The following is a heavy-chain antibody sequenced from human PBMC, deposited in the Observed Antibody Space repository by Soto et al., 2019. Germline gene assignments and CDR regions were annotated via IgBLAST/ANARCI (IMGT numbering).Heavy chain of an antibody. CDR3: ARDRDVGLRLGELSLSYYYYGMDV. CDR2: SNSDGSST. J-gene: IGHJ6*02. Sequence: GGSLRLSCAASGFTSSSYWMHWVRQAPGKGLVWVSRSNSDGSSTSYADSVKGRFTISRDNAKNTLYLQMNSLRAEDTAVYYCARDRDVGLRLGELSLSYYYYGMDVWGQGSTVAVSS. CDR1: GFTSSSYW. D-gene: IGHD3-16*02. V-gene: IGHV3-74*01.